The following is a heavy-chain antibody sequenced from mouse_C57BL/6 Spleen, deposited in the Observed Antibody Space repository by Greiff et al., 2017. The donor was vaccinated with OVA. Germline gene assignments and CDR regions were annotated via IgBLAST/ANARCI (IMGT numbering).Heavy chain of an antibody. CDR1: GYAFSSSW. V-gene: IGHV1-82*01. J-gene: IGHJ1*03. Sequence: QVQLKESGPELVKPGASVKISCKASGYAFSSSWMNWVKQRPGKGLEWIGRIYPGDGDTNYNGKFKGKATLTADKSSSTAYMQLSSLTSEDSAVYFGARGYYYGSSSYFDVWGTGTTVTVSS. CDR2: IYPGDGDT. D-gene: IGHD1-1*01. CDR3: ARGYYYGSSSYFDV.